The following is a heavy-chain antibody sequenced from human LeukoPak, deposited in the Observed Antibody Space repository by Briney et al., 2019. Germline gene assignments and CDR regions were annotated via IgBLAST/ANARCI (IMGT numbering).Heavy chain of an antibody. CDR3: ARERLYYDSSGYYYFDY. CDR1: GGSISSYY. J-gene: IGHJ4*02. CDR2: IYTSGST. V-gene: IGHV4-4*07. Sequence: SETLSLTCTVSGGSISSYYWSWIRQPAGKGLEWIGRIYTSGSTNYNPSLKGRVTMSVDTSKNQFSLKLSSVTAADTAVYYCARERLYYDSSGYYYFDYWGQGTLVTVSS. D-gene: IGHD3-22*01.